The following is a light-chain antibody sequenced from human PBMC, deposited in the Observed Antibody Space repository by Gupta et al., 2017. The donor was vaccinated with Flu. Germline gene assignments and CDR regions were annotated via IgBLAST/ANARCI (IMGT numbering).Light chain of an antibody. V-gene: IGKV2-30*01. Sequence: DVVMTQSPLSLPVTLGQPASISCRSSQSLVYSDGNTYLNWFQQRPGQSPRRLMYKVSNRDSGVPDRFSGRASGTDFTLKISMVDAEDVRVYYCMRCTPWRRTLGEGTKVEIK. CDR1: QSLVYSDGNTY. J-gene: IGKJ1*01. CDR3: MRCTPWRRT. CDR2: KVS.